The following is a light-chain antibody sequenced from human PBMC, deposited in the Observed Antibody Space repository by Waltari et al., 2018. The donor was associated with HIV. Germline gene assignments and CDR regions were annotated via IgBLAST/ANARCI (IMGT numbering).Light chain of an antibody. CDR2: GNS. V-gene: IGLV1-40*01. Sequence: QSVLTQPPSVSGAPGQRVTISCSGSRSNIGARFDVHGYQQIPGTAPKLLIYGNSNRPSGVPDRFSGSKSGTSASLAITGLQAEDEADYYCQSYDSSLSGSVFGGGTKLTVL. CDR3: QSYDSSLSGSV. J-gene: IGLJ3*02. CDR1: RSNIGARFD.